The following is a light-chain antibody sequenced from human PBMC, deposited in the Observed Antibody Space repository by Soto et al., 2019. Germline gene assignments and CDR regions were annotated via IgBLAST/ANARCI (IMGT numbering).Light chain of an antibody. Sequence: DIQMTQSPSTLSASVLDLVTITFRASQSISSWLAWYQQKPGKAPKLLIYDASSLESGVPSRFSGSGSGTEFTLTISSLQPDDFATYYCQQYNSYTWTFGQGTKVDIK. J-gene: IGKJ1*01. CDR1: QSISSW. V-gene: IGKV1-5*01. CDR2: DAS. CDR3: QQYNSYTWT.